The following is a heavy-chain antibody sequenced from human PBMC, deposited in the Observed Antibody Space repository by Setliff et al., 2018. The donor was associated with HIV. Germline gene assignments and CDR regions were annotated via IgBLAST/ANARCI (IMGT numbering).Heavy chain of an antibody. D-gene: IGHD3-3*01. CDR2: IIPIFGTP. CDR3: ARVFYSRGSGYYKGLDY. Sequence: SVKVSCKASGDTFNSHAISWVRQAPGQGLEWMGGIIPIFGTPNYAQKFQGRVTITADESTSTAYMELSSLRSEDTALYYCARVFYSRGSGYYKGLDYWGQGTLVTVSS. V-gene: IGHV1-69*01. J-gene: IGHJ4*02. CDR1: GDTFNSHA.